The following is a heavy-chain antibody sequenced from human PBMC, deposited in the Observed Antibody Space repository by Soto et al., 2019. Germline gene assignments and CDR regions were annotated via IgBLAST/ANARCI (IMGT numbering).Heavy chain of an antibody. CDR2: IYWDDDK. CDR1: EG. V-gene: IGHV2-5*02. Sequence: EGVGWIRKTPGKALEWLAVIYWDDDKRYNPSLKNRLTITKDTSKNQVVLIMADMDPVDTGTYFCAHRGYMYGNWDHGYFDYWGQGTLVTVSS. D-gene: IGHD7-27*01. J-gene: IGHJ4*02. CDR3: AHRGYMYGNWDHGYFDY.